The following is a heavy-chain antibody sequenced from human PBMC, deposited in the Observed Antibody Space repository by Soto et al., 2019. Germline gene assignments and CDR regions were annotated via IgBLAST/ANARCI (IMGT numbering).Heavy chain of an antibody. CDR2: FYYSGKTT. J-gene: IGHJ6*02. CDR1: GASVTGSSDY. Sequence: QVQLQESGPGLVRPSETLSLTCTVSGASVTGSSDYWTWIRQPPGQALEWIGNFYYSGKTTHYNPSLKRRVTISLDTSKKQLYLTLTSVTAADTAVYYCSRDGLAGNVTYYYSMDVWGQGTAVTVTS. CDR3: SRDGLAGNVTYYYSMDV. V-gene: IGHV4-61*01. D-gene: IGHD1-1*01.